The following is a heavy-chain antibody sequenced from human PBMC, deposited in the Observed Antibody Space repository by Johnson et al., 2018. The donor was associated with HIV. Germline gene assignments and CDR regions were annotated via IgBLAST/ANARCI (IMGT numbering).Heavy chain of an antibody. J-gene: IGHJ3*01. V-gene: IGHV3-11*01. D-gene: IGHD3-10*01. CDR3: ARALADGWFSYDVFDV. CDR1: GFTFSEYY. CDR2: ISSSGRTI. Sequence: QVQLVESGGGLVKPGGSLRVSCVASGFTFSEYYMSWIRQAPGKGLEWVSYISSSGRTIYYADSVKGRFTISRDNAKNSVDLQMNSLRAEDTAVYYCARALADGWFSYDVFDVWGQGTLVIVSS.